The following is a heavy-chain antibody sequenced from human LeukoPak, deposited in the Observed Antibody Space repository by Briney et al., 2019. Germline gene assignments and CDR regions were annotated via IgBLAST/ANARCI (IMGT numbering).Heavy chain of an antibody. D-gene: IGHD3-22*01. CDR3: ARHLAHYYGSSGYLNWFDP. CDR1: GGSISSSSYY. Sequence: SETLSLTCTVSGGSISSSSYYWGWIRQPPGKGLEWIGSIYYSGSTYYNPSLKSRVTISVDTSKNQFSLKLSSVTAADTAVYYCARHLAHYYGSSGYLNWFDPWGQGTLVTVSS. J-gene: IGHJ5*02. CDR2: IYYSGST. V-gene: IGHV4-39*01.